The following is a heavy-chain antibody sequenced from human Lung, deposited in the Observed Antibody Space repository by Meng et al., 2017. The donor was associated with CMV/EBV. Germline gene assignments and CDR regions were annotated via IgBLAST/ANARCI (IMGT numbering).Heavy chain of an antibody. CDR2: IYQSGNT. CDR3: ASFPPPGKQLLVTDH. CDR1: GGSINGSNW. V-gene: IGHV4-4*02. J-gene: IGHJ4*02. Sequence: GDLQGSGPGLGKPCVSQSLTSAVSGGSINGSNWWSWGRQPPGKGLEWIGEIYQSGNTNYNPSLKSRVTISVDKSKNQFSLKLSSVTAADTAVYYCASFPPPGKQLLVTDHWGQGTLVTVSS. D-gene: IGHD6-19*01.